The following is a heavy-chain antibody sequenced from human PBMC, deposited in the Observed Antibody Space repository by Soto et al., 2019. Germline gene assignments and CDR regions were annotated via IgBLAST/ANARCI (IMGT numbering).Heavy chain of an antibody. Sequence: SETLSLTCTVSGGSISTGDYPWSWVRQSPGKGLEWIGHIYNSGITYYNPSLKSRVMISVDTSRNQFSLKLNSLTAADTAVYYCARYYSNPLGKWFDPWGQGTLVTVSS. CDR2: IYNSGIT. D-gene: IGHD4-4*01. J-gene: IGHJ5*02. V-gene: IGHV4-30-4*01. CDR1: GGSISTGDYP. CDR3: ARYYSNPLGKWFDP.